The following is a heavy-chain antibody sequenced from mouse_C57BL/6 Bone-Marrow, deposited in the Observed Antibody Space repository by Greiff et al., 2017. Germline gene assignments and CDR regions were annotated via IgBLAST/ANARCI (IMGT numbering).Heavy chain of an antibody. CDR3: ARNYYYGNYLYAMDY. CDR2: INPYNGGT. CDR1: GYTFTDYY. D-gene: IGHD2-1*01. Sequence: VQLHQSGPVLVKPGASVKMSCKASGYTFTDYYMNWVKQSHGKSLEWIGVINPYNGGTSYNQKFKGKATLTVDKSSSTAYMELNSLTSEDSAVYYCARNYYYGNYLYAMDYGGQGTSVTVSS. V-gene: IGHV1-19*01. J-gene: IGHJ4*01.